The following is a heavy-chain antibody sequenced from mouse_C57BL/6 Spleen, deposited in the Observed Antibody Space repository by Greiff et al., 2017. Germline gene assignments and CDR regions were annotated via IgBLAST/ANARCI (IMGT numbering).Heavy chain of an antibody. CDR3: ARGNWVPFDY. CDR1: GYTFTSYW. V-gene: IGHV1-61*01. D-gene: IGHD4-1*01. Sequence: VQLQQPGAELVRPGSSVKLSCKASGYTFTSYWMDWVKQRPGQGLEWIGNIYPSDSETHYNQKFKDKATLTVDKSSSTAYMQLSSLTSEDSAVYYCARGNWVPFDYWGQGTTLTVSS. J-gene: IGHJ2*01. CDR2: IYPSDSET.